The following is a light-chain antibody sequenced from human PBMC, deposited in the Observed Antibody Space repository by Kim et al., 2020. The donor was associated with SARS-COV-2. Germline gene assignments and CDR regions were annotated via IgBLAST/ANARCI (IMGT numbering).Light chain of an antibody. CDR1: QSLSSEY. J-gene: IGKJ2*01. CDR2: GAS. Sequence: IVLTLSPGTLSLSPGERATLSCRASQSLSSEYLAWYQQTSGQPPRLLIFGASSRAGGIPDRFSGSGSGTGFTLTISRLEPEDVAVYFCQQYTRSPPPHTFGQGTKLEI. CDR3: QQYTRSPPPHT. V-gene: IGKV3-20*01.